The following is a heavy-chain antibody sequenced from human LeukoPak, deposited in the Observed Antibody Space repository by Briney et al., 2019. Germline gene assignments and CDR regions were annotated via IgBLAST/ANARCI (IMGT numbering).Heavy chain of an antibody. CDR3: ARARGGVGIDY. J-gene: IGHJ4*02. CDR2: INHSGSA. Sequence: PSESLSLTCAVYGGSFSGYYWTWIRQPPGKGLEWIGEINHSGSANYNPSLKGRVTVSVDTSKNQFSLKVTSVTAADTAVYYCARARGGVGIDYWGQGTLVTVSS. V-gene: IGHV4-34*01. D-gene: IGHD3-10*01. CDR1: GGSFSGYY.